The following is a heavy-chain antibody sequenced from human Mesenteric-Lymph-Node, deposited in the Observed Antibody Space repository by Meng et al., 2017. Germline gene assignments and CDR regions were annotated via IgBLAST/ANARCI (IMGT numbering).Heavy chain of an antibody. CDR1: GFTFDDYA. D-gene: IGHD4-17*01. CDR2: IRGSGVTT. CDR3: ARDPNGDYLGAFDF. Sequence: GESLKISCAASGFTFDDYAMHWVRQAPGKGLEWVSGIRGSGVTTAYADSVKGRFTISRDNSKNTLYLQMNNLRVEDTAVYYCARDPNGDYLGAFDFWGQGTMVTVSS. V-gene: IGHV3-23*01. J-gene: IGHJ3*01.